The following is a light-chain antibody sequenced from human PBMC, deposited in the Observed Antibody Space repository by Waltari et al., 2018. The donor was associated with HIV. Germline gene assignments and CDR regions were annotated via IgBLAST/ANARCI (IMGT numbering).Light chain of an antibody. Sequence: QTVLTQTHSETAAPGQKVTISCSGSSPNTGNNYVSWSHQLPGTAPKLLIYDNNKRHSGIPYRLSGSKSGTSATLGITGLQTGDEADYYCGTWDNSLGAGGVFGTGTKVTVL. V-gene: IGLV1-51*01. CDR2: DNN. CDR1: SPNTGNNY. J-gene: IGLJ1*01. CDR3: GTWDNSLGAGGV.